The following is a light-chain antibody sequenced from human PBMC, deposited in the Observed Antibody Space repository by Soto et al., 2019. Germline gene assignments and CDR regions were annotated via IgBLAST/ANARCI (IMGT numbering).Light chain of an antibody. CDR2: DAS. V-gene: IGKV3-11*01. Sequence: EIVLTQSPATLSLSPGESATLSCRATRSVSSYLAWYQQKPGQAPRLLIYDASSRPTDIPARFSGSGSGTDCTLTISSLEPEDFALYYCQQRSNWPITFGQGTRLEIK. CDR1: RSVSSY. CDR3: QQRSNWPIT. J-gene: IGKJ5*01.